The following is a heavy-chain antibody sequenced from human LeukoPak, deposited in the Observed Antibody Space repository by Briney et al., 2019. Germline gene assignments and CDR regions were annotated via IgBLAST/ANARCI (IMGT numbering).Heavy chain of an antibody. D-gene: IGHD3-10*01. CDR1: GFTFRSYV. J-gene: IGHJ3*01. CDR3: AKDRRRRGFADFTLVDVFGV. Sequence: GGSLRLSCAASGFTFRSYVMSWVRQAPGKGLEWVAVINPGGDSPSYAHSARGRFTVSRDNSKNTVYLEMSSLRVEDTAIYFCAKDRRRRGFADFTLVDVFGVWGPGTRVTVSS. CDR2: INPGGDSP. V-gene: IGHV3-23*01.